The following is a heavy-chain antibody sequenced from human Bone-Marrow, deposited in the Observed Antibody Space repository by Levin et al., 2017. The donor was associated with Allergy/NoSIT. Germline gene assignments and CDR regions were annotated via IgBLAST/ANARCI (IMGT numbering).Heavy chain of an antibody. J-gene: IGHJ2*01. CDR2: IIPMFGTT. CDR3: ARVIYGDSASWSFDL. Sequence: KISCKASGGTFSNYAISWVRQAPGQGFEWMGGIIPMFGTTHYAQKFQGRVTITADESTSTAYMELRGLRSEDTALYYCARVIYGDSASWSFDLWGRGTLVTVSA. D-gene: IGHD4-17*01. V-gene: IGHV1-69*01. CDR1: GGTFSNYA.